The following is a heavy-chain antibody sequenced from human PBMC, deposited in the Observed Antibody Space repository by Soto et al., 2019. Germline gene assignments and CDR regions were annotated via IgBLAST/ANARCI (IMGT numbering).Heavy chain of an antibody. CDR3: ARDSRGPTGWFDP. CDR2: IYYSGST. Sequence: QVQLQESGPGLVKPSETLSLTCTVSGGSISSYYWSWIRQPPGKGLEWIGYIYYSGSTNYNPSLKSRVHISGDKSKHQFSLKLSSVTAADTAVYYCARDSRGPTGWFDPWGQGTLVTVSS. J-gene: IGHJ5*02. CDR1: GGSISSYY. V-gene: IGHV4-59*01. D-gene: IGHD6-19*01.